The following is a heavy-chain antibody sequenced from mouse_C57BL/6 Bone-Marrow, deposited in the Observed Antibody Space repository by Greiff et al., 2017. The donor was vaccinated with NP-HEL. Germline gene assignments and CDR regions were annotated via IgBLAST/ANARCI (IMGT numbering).Heavy chain of an antibody. J-gene: IGHJ2*01. V-gene: IGHV1-76*01. CDR1: GYTFTDYY. CDR3: ARSGTTVVAKDFDY. D-gene: IGHD1-1*01. Sequence: VQLQESGAELVRPGASVKLSCKASGYTFTDYYINWVKQRPGQGLEWIARIYPGSGNTYYNEKFKGKATLTAEKSSSTAYMQLSSLTSEDSAVYFCARSGTTVVAKDFDYWGQGTTLTVSS. CDR2: IYPGSGNT.